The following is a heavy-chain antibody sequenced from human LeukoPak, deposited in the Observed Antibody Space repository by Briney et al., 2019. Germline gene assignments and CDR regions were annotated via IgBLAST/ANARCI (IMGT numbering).Heavy chain of an antibody. J-gene: IGHJ4*02. D-gene: IGHD4-17*01. CDR1: GYTFTGYY. CDR2: ITPFNGNT. Sequence: ASVKVSCKASGYTFTGYYMHWVRQAPGQALEWMGWITPFNGNTNYAQKFQDRVTITRDRSMSTAYMELGSLRSEDTAIYYCANGDYVKLDYWGQGTLVTVSS. CDR3: ANGDYVKLDY. V-gene: IGHV1-45*02.